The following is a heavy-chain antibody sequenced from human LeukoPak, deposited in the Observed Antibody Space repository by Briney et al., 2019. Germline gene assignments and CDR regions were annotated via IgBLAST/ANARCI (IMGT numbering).Heavy chain of an antibody. CDR3: PLELGEGFDY. D-gene: IGHD1-7*01. CDR2: INSDDSST. CDR1: GFTFSTYW. Sequence: GGSLRLSCAASGFTFSTYWMHWVRQAPGKGLVWVSRINSDDSSTNYADSVKGRFTISRDIAKKTLYLEMNSLRAEDTAVYYCPLELGEGFDYWGQGTLVTVSS. J-gene: IGHJ4*02. V-gene: IGHV3-74*01.